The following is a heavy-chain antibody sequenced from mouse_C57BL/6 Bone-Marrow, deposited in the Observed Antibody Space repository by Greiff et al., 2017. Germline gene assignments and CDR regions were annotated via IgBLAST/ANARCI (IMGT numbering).Heavy chain of an antibody. D-gene: IGHD2-5*01. CDR1: GFNIKDYY. J-gene: IGHJ2*01. CDR3: TTRGYDSNLAYYVDN. V-gene: IGHV14-1*01. CDR2: IDPEDGDT. Sequence: EVQLQQSGAELVRPGASVKLSCTASGFNIKDYYMHWVKQRPEQGLEWIGRIDPEDGDTEYAQKFPGKATMTADTSSNTAYLQLSSLTSEDTAVYYCTTRGYDSNLAYYVDNWGQGNTLTGSS.